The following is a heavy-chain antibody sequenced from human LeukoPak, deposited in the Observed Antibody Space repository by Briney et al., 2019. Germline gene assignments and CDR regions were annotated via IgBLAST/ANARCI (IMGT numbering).Heavy chain of an antibody. CDR2: IIPILGIA. J-gene: IGHJ5*02. Sequence: SVKVSCKASGGTFSSYAISWVRQAPGQGLEWMGRIIPILGIANYAQKIQGRVTITADKSTSTAYMELSSLRSEDTAVYYCARDPGYSSSWYRWFDPWGQGTLVTVSS. V-gene: IGHV1-69*04. D-gene: IGHD6-13*01. CDR1: GGTFSSYA. CDR3: ARDPGYSSSWYRWFDP.